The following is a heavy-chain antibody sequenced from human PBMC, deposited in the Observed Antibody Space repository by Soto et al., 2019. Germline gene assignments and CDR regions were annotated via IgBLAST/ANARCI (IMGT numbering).Heavy chain of an antibody. CDR1: GYTFTSYA. J-gene: IGHJ6*02. CDR3: ARFLFLAAAGRRYGMDF. D-gene: IGHD6-13*01. V-gene: IGHV1-3*01. Sequence: ASVKVSCKASGYTFTSYAMHWVRQAPGQRLEWMGWINAGNGNTKYSQKFQGRVTITRDTSASTAYMELSSLRSEDTAVYYCARFLFLAAAGRRYGMDFWGQGTTVTVSS. CDR2: INAGNGNT.